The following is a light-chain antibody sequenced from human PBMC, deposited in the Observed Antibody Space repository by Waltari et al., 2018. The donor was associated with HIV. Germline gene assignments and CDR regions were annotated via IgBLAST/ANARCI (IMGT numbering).Light chain of an antibody. CDR3: QQRTNGPPRLA. CDR1: QSVSDY. J-gene: IGKJ4*01. V-gene: IGKV3-11*01. Sequence: ENVLTQSPATLSLSPGERATLSCRTSQSVSDYLAWYQQKPGQAPRLLIYDASKRATGIPDRFSGSGSGTDFTLTISSLESEDCAVYYCQQRTNGPPRLAFGGGTKVEI. CDR2: DAS.